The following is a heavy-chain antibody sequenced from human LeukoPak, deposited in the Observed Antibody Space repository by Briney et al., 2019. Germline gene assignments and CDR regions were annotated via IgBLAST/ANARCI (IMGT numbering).Heavy chain of an antibody. J-gene: IGHJ4*02. CDR2: MSFDGSNK. Sequence: GRSLRLSCAASGFTFSSYAMHWVRQAPGKGLEWVAVMSFDGSNKYYADSVKGRFTISRDNSKNTLYLQMNSLRAEDTAVYYCARDPSGSYPDYWGQGTLVTVSS. CDR3: ARDPSGSYPDY. V-gene: IGHV3-30*04. CDR1: GFTFSSYA. D-gene: IGHD1-26*01.